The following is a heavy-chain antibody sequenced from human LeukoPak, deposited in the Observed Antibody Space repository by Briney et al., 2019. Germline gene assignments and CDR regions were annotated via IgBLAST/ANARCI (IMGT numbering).Heavy chain of an antibody. V-gene: IGHV4-39*07. J-gene: IGHJ5*02. CDR3: VRGRYSSGWFKDKNWFDP. CDR1: GGSISSSSYY. CDR2: IYYSGST. Sequence: SETLSLTCTVSGGSISSSSYYWGWIRQPPGKGLEWIGSIYYSGSTYYNPSLKSRVTISVDTSKNQFSLKLGSVTAADTAVYYCVRGRYSSGWFKDKNWFDPWGQGIPVTVSS. D-gene: IGHD6-19*01.